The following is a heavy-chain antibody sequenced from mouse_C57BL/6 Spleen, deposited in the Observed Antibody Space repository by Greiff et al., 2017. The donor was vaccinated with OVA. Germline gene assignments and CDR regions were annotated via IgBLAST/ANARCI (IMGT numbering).Heavy chain of an antibody. CDR1: GYSITSGYY. J-gene: IGHJ1*03. V-gene: IGHV3-6*01. CDR2: ISYDGSN. CDR3: ASNYYYGSSYFDV. Sequence: ESGPGLVKPSQSLSLTCSVTGYSITSGYYWNWIRQFPGNKLEWMGYISYDGSNNYNPSLKNRISITRDTSKNQFFLKLNSVTTEDTATYYCASNYYYGSSYFDVWGTGTTVTVSS. D-gene: IGHD1-1*01.